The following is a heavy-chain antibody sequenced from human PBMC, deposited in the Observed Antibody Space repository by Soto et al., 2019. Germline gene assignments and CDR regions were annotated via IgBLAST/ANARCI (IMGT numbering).Heavy chain of an antibody. CDR2: TSPKAQGYTT. J-gene: IGHJ4*02. CDR3: VREGFFTLDY. Sequence: EVQLVESGGGLIQPGGSLRLSCAASGFSISDHYMDWVRQAPGKGLEWVGLTSPKAQGYTTEHAASVKGRFVISRDDSENSLYLQMNSLETEHTAVHYCVREGFFTLDYWGQGALVTVSS. CDR1: GFSISDHY. V-gene: IGHV3-72*01.